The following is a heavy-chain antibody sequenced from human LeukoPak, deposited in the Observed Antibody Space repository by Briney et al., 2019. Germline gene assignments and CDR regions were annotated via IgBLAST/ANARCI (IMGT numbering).Heavy chain of an antibody. V-gene: IGHV3-11*01. CDR2: ISRSGSII. CDR3: AKDGYYDFWSGQNAFDY. Sequence: PGGSLRLSCAASGFTFSDYFMTWIRQAPGKGLEWVSYISRSGSIIYYADSVKGRFTISRDNSKNTLYLQMNSLRAEDTAVYYCAKDGYYDFWSGQNAFDYWGQGTLVTVSS. J-gene: IGHJ4*02. D-gene: IGHD3-3*01. CDR1: GFTFSDYF.